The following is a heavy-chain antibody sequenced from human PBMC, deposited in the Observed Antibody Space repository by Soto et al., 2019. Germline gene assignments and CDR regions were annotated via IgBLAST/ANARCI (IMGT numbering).Heavy chain of an antibody. J-gene: IGHJ6*03. V-gene: IGHV1-8*01. D-gene: IGHD5-18*01. CDR3: ASLNMDTAMVRQGYYYYCMDV. Sequence: GASVKVSCKASGYTFTSYDINWVRQATGQGLEWMGWMNPNSGNTGYAQKFQGRVTMTRNTSISTAYMELSSLRSEDTAVYYCASLNMDTAMVRQGYYYYCMDVWGKGTTVTVSS. CDR2: MNPNSGNT. CDR1: GYTFTSYD.